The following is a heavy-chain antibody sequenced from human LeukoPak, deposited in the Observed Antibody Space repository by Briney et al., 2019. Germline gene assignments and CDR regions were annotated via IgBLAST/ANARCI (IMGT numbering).Heavy chain of an antibody. J-gene: IGHJ4*02. CDR3: ARGNYDFLTGGFDC. CDR2: IYYSGST. V-gene: IGHV4-39*01. D-gene: IGHD3-9*01. Sequence: PSETLSLTCTVSGGSISSSSYYWGWLRQPPGKGLEWIGSIYYSGSTYYNPSLKSRVTISVDTSKNQFSLKLSSVTAADTAVYYCARGNYDFLTGGFDCWGQGTLVIVSS. CDR1: GGSISSSSYY.